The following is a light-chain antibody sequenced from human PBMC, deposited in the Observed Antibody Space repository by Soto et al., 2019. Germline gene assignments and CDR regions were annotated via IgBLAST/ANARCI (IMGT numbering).Light chain of an antibody. V-gene: IGLV2-14*01. CDR3: SSYADSDTPV. CDR2: AVS. J-gene: IGLJ2*01. CDR1: SSDVGGHNF. Sequence: QSALTQPASVSGSPGQSITISCTGTSSDVGGHNFVSWYQHHPGKAPQLVIFAVSKRPSGISNRFSGSKSGNTASLTISGLQAEDEADYYCSSYADSDTPVFGGGTKLTVL.